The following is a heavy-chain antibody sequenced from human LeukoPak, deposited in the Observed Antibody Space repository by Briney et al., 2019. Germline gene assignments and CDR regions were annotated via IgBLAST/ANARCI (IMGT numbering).Heavy chain of an antibody. Sequence: PSETLSLTCTVSGGSISSGSYYWSWIRQPAGKGLEWIGRIYTSGSTNYDPSLKSRVIISVDTSKNQFSLKLSSVTAADTAVYYCARSRVATDAFDIWGQGTMVTVSS. J-gene: IGHJ3*02. CDR3: ARSRVATDAFDI. CDR2: IYTSGST. D-gene: IGHD5-12*01. V-gene: IGHV4-61*02. CDR1: GGSISSGSYY.